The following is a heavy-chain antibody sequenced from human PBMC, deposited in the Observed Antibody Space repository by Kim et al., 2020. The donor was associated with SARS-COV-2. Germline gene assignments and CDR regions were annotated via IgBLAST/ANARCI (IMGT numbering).Heavy chain of an antibody. J-gene: IGHJ4*02. Sequence: GGSLRLSCAASGFTFSSYAMHWVRQAPGKGLEWVAVISYDGSNKYYADSVKGRFTISRDNSKTTLYLQMNSLRAEDTAVYYCARVLGGGYSYAVDWGQGTLLTVSS. CDR2: ISYDGSNK. CDR3: ARVLGGGYSYAVD. D-gene: IGHD5-18*01. V-gene: IGHV3-30-3*01. CDR1: GFTFSSYA.